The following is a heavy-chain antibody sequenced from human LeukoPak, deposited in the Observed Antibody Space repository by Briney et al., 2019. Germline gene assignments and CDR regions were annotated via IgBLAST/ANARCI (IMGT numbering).Heavy chain of an antibody. Sequence: SVKVSCKASGGTFSSYAISWVRQAPGQGLEWMGRIIPILGIANYAQKFQGRVTITADESTSTAYMELSSLRSEDAAVYYCARVRKTDYWYFDLWGRGTLVTVSS. D-gene: IGHD1-14*01. J-gene: IGHJ2*01. CDR1: GGTFSSYA. CDR3: ARVRKTDYWYFDL. CDR2: IIPILGIA. V-gene: IGHV1-69*04.